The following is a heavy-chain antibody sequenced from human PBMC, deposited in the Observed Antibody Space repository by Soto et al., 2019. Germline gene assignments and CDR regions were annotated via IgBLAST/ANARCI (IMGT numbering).Heavy chain of an antibody. J-gene: IGHJ5*02. V-gene: IGHV3-23*01. CDR1: GFTFSNYA. D-gene: IGHD4-17*01. CDR2: ISGSGGST. Sequence: SLRLSCAASGFTFSNYAMNWVRQAPGKGLEWVSVISGSGGSTYHADSVKGRFTVSRDNSKNTLYLQMNRLTAADTAVYYCARGIKYGDYSRWFDPWGPGTLVTVSS. CDR3: ARGIKYGDYSRWFDP.